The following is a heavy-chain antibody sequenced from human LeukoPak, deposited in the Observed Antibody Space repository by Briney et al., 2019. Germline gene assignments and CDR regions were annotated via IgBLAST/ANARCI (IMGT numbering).Heavy chain of an antibody. CDR1: GFTFGEYA. Sequence: AGGSLRLSCAASGFTFGEYAMHWVRQAPGKGLEWVAVISYDGRQKYYGDSVKGRFTISRDNPKNTLYLQMNSLRDDDTAVYYCARVFLERLTSGYFDNWGQGNLVTVSS. CDR2: ISYDGRQK. V-gene: IGHV3-30-3*01. D-gene: IGHD3-3*01. J-gene: IGHJ4*02. CDR3: ARVFLERLTSGYFDN.